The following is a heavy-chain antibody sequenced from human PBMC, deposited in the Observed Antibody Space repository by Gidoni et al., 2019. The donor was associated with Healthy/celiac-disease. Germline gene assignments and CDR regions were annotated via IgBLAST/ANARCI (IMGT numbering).Heavy chain of an antibody. Sequence: YGGSFSGYYWSWIRQPPGKGLEWIGEINHSGSTNYNPSLKSRVTISVDTSKNQFSLKLSSVTAADTAVYYCARLGAGGLNYYYYYMDVWGKGTTVTVSS. CDR1: GGSFSGYY. V-gene: IGHV4-34*01. CDR2: INHSGST. CDR3: ARLGAGGLNYYYYYMDV. D-gene: IGHD3-16*01. J-gene: IGHJ6*03.